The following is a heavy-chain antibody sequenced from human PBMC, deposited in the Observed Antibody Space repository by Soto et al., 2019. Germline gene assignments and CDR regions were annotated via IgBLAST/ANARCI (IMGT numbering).Heavy chain of an antibody. D-gene: IGHD3-10*01. CDR1: GFTFSGDW. J-gene: IGHJ4*02. CDR3: TRETFGASDY. CDR2: IDPYDTGI. Sequence: EVQLVESGGGLGQPGGSLRLSCRDSGFTFSGDWMHWVRQAPGKGLDWVSRIDPYDTGISYADSVKGRFTISRDNAKSTLYLQMNSLRPEDTAVYYCTRETFGASDYWGQGTLVTVSS. V-gene: IGHV3-74*01.